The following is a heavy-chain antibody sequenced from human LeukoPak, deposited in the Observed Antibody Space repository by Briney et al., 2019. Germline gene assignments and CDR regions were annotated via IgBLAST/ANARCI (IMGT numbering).Heavy chain of an antibody. V-gene: IGHV3-30*04. CDR1: GFTFSSYA. Sequence: GRSLRLSCAASGFTFSSYAMHWVRQAPGKGLEWVAVISYDGSNKYYADSVKGRFTISRDNSKNTLYLQMNSLRAEDTAVYYCTSTPRFVVVTAAPHMGDVWGKGTTVTVSS. D-gene: IGHD2-21*02. J-gene: IGHJ6*04. CDR2: ISYDGSNK. CDR3: TSTPRFVVVTAAPHMGDV.